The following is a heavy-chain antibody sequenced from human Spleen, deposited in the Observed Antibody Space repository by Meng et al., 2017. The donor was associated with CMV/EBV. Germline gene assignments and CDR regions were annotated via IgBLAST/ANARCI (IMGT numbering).Heavy chain of an antibody. CDR2: IYYSGST. D-gene: IGHD1-1*01. Sequence: SETLSLTCTVSGGSISSYYWSWIRQPPGKGLEWIGYIYYSGSTNYNPSLKSRVTISVDTSKNQFSLKLSSVTAADTAVYYCASSNWNDVPDAFDIWGQGTMVTVSS. J-gene: IGHJ3*02. CDR3: ASSNWNDVPDAFDI. CDR1: GGSISSYY. V-gene: IGHV4-59*01.